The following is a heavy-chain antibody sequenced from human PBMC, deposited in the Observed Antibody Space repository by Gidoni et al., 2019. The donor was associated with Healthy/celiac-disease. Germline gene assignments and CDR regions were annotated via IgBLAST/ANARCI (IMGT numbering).Heavy chain of an antibody. CDR2: TRNKANSYTT. V-gene: IGHV3-72*01. Sequence: EVQLVESGGGLVQPGGSLRLSCAASGFTFSDHYMDWVRQAPGKGLEWVCRTRNKANSYTTEYAASVKGRFTISRDDSKNSLYLQMNSLKTEDTAVYYCARQDFDYWGQGTLVTVSS. J-gene: IGHJ4*02. CDR1: GFTFSDHY. CDR3: ARQDFDY.